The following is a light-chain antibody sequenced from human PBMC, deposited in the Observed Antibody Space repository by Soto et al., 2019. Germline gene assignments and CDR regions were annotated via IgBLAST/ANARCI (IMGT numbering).Light chain of an antibody. CDR3: AAWDDSLSGPI. J-gene: IGLJ1*01. V-gene: IGLV1-47*02. CDR2: SNN. CDR1: SSNIGSNY. Sequence: QAVVTQPPSASGTPGQRVTISCSGSSSNIGSNYVYWYQQLPETAPKLLIYSNNLRPSGVPDRFSASKSGTSASLAISGLRSEDEADYYCAAWDDSLSGPIFGTGTKLTVL.